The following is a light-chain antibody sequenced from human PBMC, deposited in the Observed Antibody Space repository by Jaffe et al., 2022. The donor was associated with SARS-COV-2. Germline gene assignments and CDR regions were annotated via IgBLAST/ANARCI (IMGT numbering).Light chain of an antibody. CDR1: RSLSGAY. Sequence: DIVLTQSPDTLSLSPGERATLSCRASRSLSGAYLTWYQHTPGRAPRLLFYGASSRADGVPDRFSGSGSGTDFTLTISRLEPEDSAVYYCQQYGGTFGGGTRVEIK. V-gene: IGKV3-20*01. J-gene: IGKJ4*01. CDR3: QQYGGT. CDR2: GAS.